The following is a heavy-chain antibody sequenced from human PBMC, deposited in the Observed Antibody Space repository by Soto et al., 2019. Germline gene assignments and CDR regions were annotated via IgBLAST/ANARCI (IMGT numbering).Heavy chain of an antibody. CDR1: GDTISTGGYS. CDR3: DIETYGDYDGYFDP. CDR2: TYHSGNR. D-gene: IGHD4-17*01. J-gene: IGHJ5*02. V-gene: IGHV4-30-2*01. Sequence: QLQLQESGSRLVKSSETLSLTCAVSGDTISTGGYSWDWMRQPPGKSLEWFGHTYHSGNRYYNPSLKSRVVITVERSKNQSSLKLSSVTAADTAVYYCDIETYGDYDGYFDPWGQGTLVTVSS.